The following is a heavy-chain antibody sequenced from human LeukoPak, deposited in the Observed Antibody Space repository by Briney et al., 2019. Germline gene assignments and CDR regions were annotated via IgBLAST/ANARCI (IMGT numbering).Heavy chain of an antibody. CDR2: ISGNGGST. CDR3: AKDELWFGESQYYFDY. V-gene: IGHV3-23*01. CDR1: GFTFNSYA. D-gene: IGHD3-10*01. Sequence: GGSLRLSCAASGFTFNSYAMSWVRQAPGKGPEWVSSISGNGGSTYYADSVMGRFTISRDNSKNTLHLHLHSLRAEDTAVYYCAKDELWFGESQYYFDYWGQGTLVTVSS. J-gene: IGHJ4*02.